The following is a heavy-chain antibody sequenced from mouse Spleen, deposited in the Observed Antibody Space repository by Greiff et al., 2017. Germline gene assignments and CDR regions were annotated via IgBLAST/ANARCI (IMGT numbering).Heavy chain of an antibody. CDR1: GYTFTSYW. V-gene: IGHV1S81*02. CDR2: INPSNGRT. J-gene: IGHJ2*01. CDR3: NYYGYGDY. D-gene: IGHD1-2*01. Sequence: QVQLQQPGAELVKPGASVKLSCKASGYTFTSYWMHWVKQRPGQGLEWIGEINPSNGRTNYNEKFKSKATLTVDKSSSTAYMQLSSLTSEDSAVYYCNYYGYGDYWGQGTTLTVSS.